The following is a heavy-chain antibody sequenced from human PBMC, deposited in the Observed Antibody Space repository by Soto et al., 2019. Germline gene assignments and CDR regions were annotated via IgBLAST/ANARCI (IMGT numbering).Heavy chain of an antibody. CDR2: INPNSGGT. CDR1: GYTFTGYY. Sequence: ASVKVSCKASGYTFTGYYMHWVRQAPGQGLEWMGWINPNSGGTNYAQKFQGWVTMTRDTSISTAYMELSRPRSDDTAVYYCARVRLADSHAFDIWGQGTMVTVS. D-gene: IGHD6-13*01. J-gene: IGHJ3*02. CDR3: ARVRLADSHAFDI. V-gene: IGHV1-2*04.